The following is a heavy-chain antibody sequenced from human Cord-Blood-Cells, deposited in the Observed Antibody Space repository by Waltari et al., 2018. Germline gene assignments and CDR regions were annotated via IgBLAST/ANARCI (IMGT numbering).Heavy chain of an antibody. D-gene: IGHD5-18*01. V-gene: IGHV1-69*12. CDR2: IIPIFGTA. CDR1: GGPFSSYA. J-gene: IGHJ6*02. CDR3: ARAGGYSYGHYYYYYGMDV. Sequence: QVQLVQSGAEVKKPGSSVKVSCKASGGPFSSYAISWVRQAPGQGLEWMGGIIPIFGTANYAQKFQGRVTITADESTSTAYMELSSLRSEDTAVYYCARAGGYSYGHYYYYYGMDVWGQGTTVTVSS.